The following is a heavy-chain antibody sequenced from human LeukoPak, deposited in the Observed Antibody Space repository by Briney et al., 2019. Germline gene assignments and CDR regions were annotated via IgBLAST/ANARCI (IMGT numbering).Heavy chain of an antibody. Sequence: SVKVSCTASGGTFSSYAISWVRQAPGQGLEWMGGIIPIFGTANYAQKFQGRVTITTDESTSTAYMELSSLRSEDTAVYYCARGRRDGYSYYMDVWGKGTTVTVSS. J-gene: IGHJ6*03. CDR2: IIPIFGTA. D-gene: IGHD5-24*01. V-gene: IGHV1-69*05. CDR3: ARGRRDGYSYYMDV. CDR1: GGTFSSYA.